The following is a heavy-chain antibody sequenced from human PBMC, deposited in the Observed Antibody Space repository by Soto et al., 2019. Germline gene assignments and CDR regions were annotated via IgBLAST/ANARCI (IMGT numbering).Heavy chain of an antibody. CDR3: AKEAGLGTRILTSPFDY. J-gene: IGHJ4*02. Sequence: LRLSCAASGITFSNYALSWVRQAPGKGLEWVSAISGSGTNTHYADSVKGRFTISRDNSENTPYLQMNGLRADDTAVYYCAKEAGLGTRILTSPFDYCGQATLVTVS. D-gene: IGHD1-1*01. V-gene: IGHV3-23*01. CDR1: GITFSNYA. CDR2: ISGSGTNT.